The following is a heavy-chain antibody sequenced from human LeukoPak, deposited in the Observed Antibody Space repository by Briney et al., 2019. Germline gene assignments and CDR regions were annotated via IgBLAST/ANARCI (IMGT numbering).Heavy chain of an antibody. J-gene: IGHJ4*02. CDR1: GFTFSSYA. CDR3: AKTRGYCSSTSCYYLDY. CDR2: ISGSGGST. Sequence: GSLRLSCAASGFTFSSYAMSWVRQAPGKGLEWVSAISGSGGSTYYADSVKGRFTISRDNSKNTLYLQMNSLRAEDTAVYYCAKTRGYCSSTSCYYLDYWGQGTLVTVSS. D-gene: IGHD2-2*01. V-gene: IGHV3-23*01.